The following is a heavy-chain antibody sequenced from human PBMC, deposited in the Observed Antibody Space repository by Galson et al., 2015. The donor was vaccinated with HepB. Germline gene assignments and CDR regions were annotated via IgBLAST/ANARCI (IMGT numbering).Heavy chain of an antibody. CDR3: AKDGKVKYYYYYMDV. CDR1: GFSFSTSD. D-gene: IGHD4-23*01. J-gene: IGHJ6*03. V-gene: IGHV3-23*01. Sequence: SLRLSCAASGFSFSTSDMSWVRQAPGKGLEWVSTINGRGDVSYYGDPVRGRFTISRDNSRDTLYLQMNSLRAEDTALYYCAKDGKVKYYYYYMDVWGKGTTVTVSS. CDR2: INGRGDVS.